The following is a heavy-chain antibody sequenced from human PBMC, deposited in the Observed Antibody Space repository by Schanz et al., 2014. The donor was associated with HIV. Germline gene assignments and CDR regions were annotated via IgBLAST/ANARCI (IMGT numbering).Heavy chain of an antibody. CDR3: AREGAGWDPFDY. CDR2: IHPNSGGT. V-gene: IGHV1-2*02. CDR1: GYPFADYY. D-gene: IGHD6-19*01. J-gene: IGHJ4*02. Sequence: QVQLVPSGAEVRKPGASVQVSCKASGYPFADYYVHWVRQVPGQGLEWMAWIHPNSGGTDFARNFQGRVTLTRDTSNSSAYMEMSGLKFDDTAIYYCAREGAGWDPFDYWGQGTLVTVSS.